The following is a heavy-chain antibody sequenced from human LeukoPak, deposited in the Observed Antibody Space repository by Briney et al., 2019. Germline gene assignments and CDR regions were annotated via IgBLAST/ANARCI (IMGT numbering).Heavy chain of an antibody. CDR3: ARDIRGYSYGYSFDY. D-gene: IGHD5-18*01. CDR2: IYTSGST. CDR1: GGSLSSYY. Sequence: SETLSLTCTVSGGSLSSYYWSWLRQPAGKGLEWIGRIYTSGSTNYNPSLKSRVTMSVDTSKNQFSLKLSSVTAADTAVYYCARDIRGYSYGYSFDYWGQGTLVTVSS. V-gene: IGHV4-4*07. J-gene: IGHJ4*02.